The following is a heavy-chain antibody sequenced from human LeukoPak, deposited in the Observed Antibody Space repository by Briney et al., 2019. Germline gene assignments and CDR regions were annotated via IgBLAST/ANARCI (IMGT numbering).Heavy chain of an antibody. CDR1: GGSISSYY. CDR2: IYYSGST. D-gene: IGHD3-3*01. CDR3: ARTADYDFWSGLNYYYYMDV. J-gene: IGHJ6*03. Sequence: NPSETLSLTCTVSGGSISSYYWSWIRQPPGKGLECIGYIYYSGSTNYNPSLKSRVTISVDTSKNQFSLKLSSVTAADTAVYYCARTADYDFWSGLNYYYYMDVWGKGTTVTVSS. V-gene: IGHV4-59*01.